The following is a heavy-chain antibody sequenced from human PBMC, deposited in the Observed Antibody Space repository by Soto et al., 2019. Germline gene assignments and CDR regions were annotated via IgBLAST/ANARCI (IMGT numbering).Heavy chain of an antibody. CDR3: AREDDGGDRDYYGLDV. D-gene: IGHD2-21*02. CDR2: IHFSGSV. J-gene: IGHJ6*02. Sequence: QVQLQQSGPGLVKPSQTLSLTCTVSGGSISGDYYHWTWIRQSPGKGLEWIGYIHFSGSVLYNPSFKRRPTRSVDTSKNQFALHLRSVAAADTAVYFCAREDDGGDRDYYGLDVWGQGTTVTVSS. V-gene: IGHV4-30-4*08. CDR1: GGSISGDYYH.